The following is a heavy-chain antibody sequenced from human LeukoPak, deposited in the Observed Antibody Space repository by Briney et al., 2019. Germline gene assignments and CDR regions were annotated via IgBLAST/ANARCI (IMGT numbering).Heavy chain of an antibody. Sequence: GGSLRLSCEASGFTFSTYAMHWVRQAPGKGPEWVALISHDGSDKNYADSVKGRFTISRDNAKNSLYLQMNSLRAEDTAVYYCASGGLARNYYYGMDVWGQGTTVTVSS. CDR2: ISHDGSDK. CDR1: GFTFSTYA. V-gene: IGHV3-30*03. D-gene: IGHD6-6*01. CDR3: ASGGLARNYYYGMDV. J-gene: IGHJ6*02.